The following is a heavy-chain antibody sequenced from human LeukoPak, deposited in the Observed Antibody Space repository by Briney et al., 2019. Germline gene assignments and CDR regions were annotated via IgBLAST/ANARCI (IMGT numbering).Heavy chain of an antibody. J-gene: IGHJ4*02. CDR1: GFTFSSYA. D-gene: IGHD3-10*01. Sequence: GGSLRLSCAASGFTFSSYAMSWVRQAPGKGLEWVSAISGSGGSTYYADSVKGRFTISRDNSKNTLYLQMNSMRSEDTAVYYCAKDRGVYYYGSGSYYIAYYFDYWGQGTLVTVSS. CDR2: ISGSGGST. CDR3: AKDRGVYYYGSGSYYIAYYFDY. V-gene: IGHV3-23*01.